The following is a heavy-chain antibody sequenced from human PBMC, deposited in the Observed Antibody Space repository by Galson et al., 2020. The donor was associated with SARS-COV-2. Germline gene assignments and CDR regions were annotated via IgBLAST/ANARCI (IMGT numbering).Heavy chain of an antibody. J-gene: IGHJ4*02. CDR3: AKYTRKPIIAASEGGLY. Sequence: SCAASGFTFSSYAMSWVSQAPGKGLEWVSGISASGGSIYYADSVKGRFTISRDNSKNTVYLQMNSRTAADTAVYYCAKYTRKPIIAASEGGLYWGQGTLVTVSS. V-gene: IGHV3-23*01. CDR2: ISASGGSI. D-gene: IGHD6-25*01. CDR1: GFTFSSYA.